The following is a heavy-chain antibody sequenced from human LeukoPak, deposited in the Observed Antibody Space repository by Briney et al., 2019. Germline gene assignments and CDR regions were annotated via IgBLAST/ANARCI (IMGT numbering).Heavy chain of an antibody. CDR3: ARERAARVVVMKNGMDV. CDR1: GFTLSSYS. V-gene: IGHV3-21*01. Sequence: GGSLRLSCAASGFTLSSYSMNWVRQAPGKGLEWVSSISSSSSYIYYADSVKGRFTISRDNAKNSLYLQMNSLRAEDTAVYYCARERAARVVVMKNGMDVWGQGTTVTVSS. CDR2: ISSSSSYI. J-gene: IGHJ6*02. D-gene: IGHD6-6*01.